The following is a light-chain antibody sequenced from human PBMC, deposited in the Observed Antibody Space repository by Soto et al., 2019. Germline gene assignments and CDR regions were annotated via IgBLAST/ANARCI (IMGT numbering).Light chain of an antibody. Sequence: QSSLAQPASVSGSPGRSITISCAGSFSDIAVFNYVSWYQQYPGRAPKLLIYQVTSRASGVSHRVSGSKSGNTASLTISGLQPEDDAEYYCNSYSSTKFYVFGTGTKVTVL. V-gene: IGLV2-14*01. CDR1: FSDIAVFNY. J-gene: IGLJ1*01. CDR2: QVT. CDR3: NSYSSTKFYV.